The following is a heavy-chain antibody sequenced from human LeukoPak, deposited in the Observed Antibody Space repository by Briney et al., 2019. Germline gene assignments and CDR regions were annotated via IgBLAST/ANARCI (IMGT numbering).Heavy chain of an antibody. D-gene: IGHD2-2*02. CDR2: INHSGST. Sequence: SETLSLTCNVSGGSISNYYWSWTRQPPGKGLEWIGEINHSGSTNYNPSLKSRVTISVDTSKNQFSLKLSSVTAADTAVYYCARGPSTDIVVVPAAITPFDYWGQGTLVTVSS. V-gene: IGHV4-34*01. CDR3: ARGPSTDIVVVPAAITPFDY. CDR1: GGSISNYY. J-gene: IGHJ4*02.